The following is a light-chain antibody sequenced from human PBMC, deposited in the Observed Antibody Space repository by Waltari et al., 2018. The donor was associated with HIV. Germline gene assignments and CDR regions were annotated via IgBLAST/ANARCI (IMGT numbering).Light chain of an antibody. J-gene: IGKJ4*01. CDR2: TAS. CDR1: QPISTY. CDR3: DKSYTTPPT. Sequence: DIQMPQSPSSLSASVGDRVTITCRASQPISTYLSWFQQKPGKAPNLLFYTASSLHTGVPSRFRGSGAGTDFTHTISSLQPEDFAAYYCDKSYTTPPTVGGGTKVDIK. V-gene: IGKV1-39*01.